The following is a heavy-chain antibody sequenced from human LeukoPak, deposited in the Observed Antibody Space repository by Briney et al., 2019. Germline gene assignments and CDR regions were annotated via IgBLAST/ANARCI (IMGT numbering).Heavy chain of an antibody. J-gene: IGHJ4*02. CDR1: GYIFTDYY. D-gene: IGHD2-2*01. V-gene: IGHV1-2*02. CDR3: ARSSSTSGYYFDY. Sequence: ASVKVSCKASGYIFTDYYMHWVRQAPGQGLEWMGWINPDSGGASFAQKFQDRVTMTRDTSISTAYMELSRLRSDETAVYFCARSSSTSGYYFDYWGQGTLVTVSS. CDR2: INPDSGGA.